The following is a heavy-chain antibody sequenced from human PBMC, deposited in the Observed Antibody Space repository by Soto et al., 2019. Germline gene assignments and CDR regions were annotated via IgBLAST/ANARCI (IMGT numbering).Heavy chain of an antibody. Sequence: EVQLAESGGGLAQPGGSLRLSCAASGFTLSGYAMDWVRQAPGKGLEYVSGISSNGVGTYYANSVQGRFTISRDNSKNTVYLQMGRLRHDDMAVYYCASRARPDFYYMDVWGKGTTVTVSS. CDR1: GFTLSGYA. V-gene: IGHV3-64*01. CDR2: ISSNGVGT. CDR3: ASRARPDFYYMDV. D-gene: IGHD6-6*01. J-gene: IGHJ6*03.